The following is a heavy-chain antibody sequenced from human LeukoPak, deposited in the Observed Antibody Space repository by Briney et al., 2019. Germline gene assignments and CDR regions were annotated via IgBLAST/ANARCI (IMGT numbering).Heavy chain of an antibody. CDR1: GITFSSYW. J-gene: IGHJ4*02. V-gene: IGHV3-15*01. D-gene: IGHD5-18*01. Sequence: MAGGSLRLSCAASGITFSSYWMSWVRQAPGKGLEWVGRVKSRSDDGTTDYAAPVKGRFTISRDDSKNTLYLQMNDLKTEDTGVYYCTTGSARGVDTALVRGRGTYYFDYWGQGTLVTVSS. CDR3: TTGSARGVDTALVRGRGTYYFDY. CDR2: VKSRSDDGTT.